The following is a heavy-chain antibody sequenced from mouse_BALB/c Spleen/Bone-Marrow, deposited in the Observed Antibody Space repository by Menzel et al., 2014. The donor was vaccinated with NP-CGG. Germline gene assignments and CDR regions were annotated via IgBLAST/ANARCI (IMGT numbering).Heavy chain of an antibody. CDR3: AREATYYAYFDY. J-gene: IGHJ2*01. D-gene: IGHD1-1*01. CDR1: GYTFTSNT. V-gene: IGHV1-4*02. Sequence: QLVESAGELARPGASVKMSCKASGYTFTSNTIQWVKQRPGQGLEWIGYINPTRGYTDYNQKFKDKTTLTADKSSSTAYMQLSSLTSEDSAVYYCAREATYYAYFDYWGQGTILTVSS. CDR2: INPTRGYT.